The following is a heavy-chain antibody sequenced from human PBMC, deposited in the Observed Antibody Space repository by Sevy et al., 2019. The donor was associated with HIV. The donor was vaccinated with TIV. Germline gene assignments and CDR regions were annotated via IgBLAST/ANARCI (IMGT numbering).Heavy chain of an antibody. Sequence: GGSLRLSCAASGLTFSTYGMHWVRQAPGKGLEWVALIRFDGTIQYYTDSVKGRLTISRDNSKNTLYLQMNSLRAEDTAVYFCAKVLHIVLVPAAIDYYYGMDVWGQGTTVTVSS. D-gene: IGHD2-2*01. J-gene: IGHJ6*02. V-gene: IGHV3-30*02. CDR2: IRFDGTIQ. CDR3: AKVLHIVLVPAAIDYYYGMDV. CDR1: GLTFSTYG.